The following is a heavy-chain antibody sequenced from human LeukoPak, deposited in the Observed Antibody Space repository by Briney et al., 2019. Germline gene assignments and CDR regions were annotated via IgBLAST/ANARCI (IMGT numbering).Heavy chain of an antibody. Sequence: ASVKVSCKASGYTFTSYYMHWVRQAPGQGLEWMGIINPSGGSTSYAQKFQGRVTMTRDTSTSTVYMELSSLRSEDTAVYYCAHYIVGATPYYYYYGMDVWGQGTTVTVSS. J-gene: IGHJ6*02. CDR3: AHYIVGATPYYYYYGMDV. CDR2: INPSGGST. V-gene: IGHV1-46*01. D-gene: IGHD1-26*01. CDR1: GYTFTSYY.